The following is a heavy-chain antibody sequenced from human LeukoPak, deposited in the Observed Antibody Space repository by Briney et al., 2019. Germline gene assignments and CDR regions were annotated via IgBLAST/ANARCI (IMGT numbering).Heavy chain of an antibody. CDR3: ARDTPAEYFQH. V-gene: IGHV4-30-4*08. CDR1: GFTVSSNY. J-gene: IGHJ1*01. Sequence: LRLSCAASGFTVSSNYMSWVRQPPGKGLEWIGYIYYSGSTYYNPSLKSRVSISVDTSEDQFSLKLSSVTAADTAVYYCARDTPAEYFQHWGQGTLVTVSS. D-gene: IGHD2-15*01. CDR2: IYYSGST.